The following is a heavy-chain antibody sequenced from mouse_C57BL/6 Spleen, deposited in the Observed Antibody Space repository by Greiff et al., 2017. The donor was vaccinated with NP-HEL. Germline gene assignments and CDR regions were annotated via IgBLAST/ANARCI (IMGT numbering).Heavy chain of an antibody. D-gene: IGHD1-1*01. V-gene: IGHV1-15*01. CDR3: TRRDYGSSYGAFDY. CDR1: GYTFTDYE. CDR2: IDPETGGT. J-gene: IGHJ2*01. Sequence: QVQLKESGAELVRPGASVTLSCKASGYTFTDYEMHWVKQTPVHGLEWIGAIDPETGGTAYNQKFKGKAILTADKSSSTAYMELRSLTSEDSAVYYCTRRDYGSSYGAFDYWGQGTTLTVSS.